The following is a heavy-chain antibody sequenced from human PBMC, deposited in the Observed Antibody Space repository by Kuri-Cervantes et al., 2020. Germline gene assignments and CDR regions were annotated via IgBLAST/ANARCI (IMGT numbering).Heavy chain of an antibody. CDR2: IRYDGSNK. CDR1: GFTFSSYG. J-gene: IGHJ3*02. Sequence: GESLKISCAASGFTFSSYGMHWVRQAPGKGLEWVAFIRYDGSNKYYADSVKGRFTISRDNSKNTLYLQMNSLRAEDTAVYYCAKAGGVTMIVVIDAFDIWGQGTMVTVSS. D-gene: IGHD3-22*01. CDR3: AKAGGVTMIVVIDAFDI. V-gene: IGHV3-30*02.